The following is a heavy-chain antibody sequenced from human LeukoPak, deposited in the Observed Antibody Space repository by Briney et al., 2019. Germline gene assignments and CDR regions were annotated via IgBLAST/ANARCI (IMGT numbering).Heavy chain of an antibody. J-gene: IGHJ4*02. Sequence: SETLSLTCAVYGGSFSGYYWSWIRQPPGKGLEWIGEINHSGSTNYNPSLKSRVTISVDTSKNQFSLKLSSVTAADTAVYYCARGKREDYFDYWGQGTLVTVSS. CDR3: ARGKREDYFDY. V-gene: IGHV4-34*01. CDR1: GGSFSGYY. CDR2: INHSGST. D-gene: IGHD1-26*01.